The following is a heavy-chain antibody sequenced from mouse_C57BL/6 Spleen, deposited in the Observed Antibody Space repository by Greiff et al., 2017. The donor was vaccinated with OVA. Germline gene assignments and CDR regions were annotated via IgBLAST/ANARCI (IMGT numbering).Heavy chain of an antibody. CDR1: GFSFNTYA. CDR3: VRQGGNYAFAY. V-gene: IGHV10-1*01. CDR2: IRSKSNNYAT. Sequence: DVMLVESGGGLVQPKGSLKLSCAASGFSFNTYAMNWVRQAPGKGLEWVARIRSKSNNYATYYADSVKDRFTISRDDSESMLYLQMNNLKTEDTAMYYCVRQGGNYAFAYWGQGTLVTVSA. J-gene: IGHJ3*01. D-gene: IGHD2-1*01.